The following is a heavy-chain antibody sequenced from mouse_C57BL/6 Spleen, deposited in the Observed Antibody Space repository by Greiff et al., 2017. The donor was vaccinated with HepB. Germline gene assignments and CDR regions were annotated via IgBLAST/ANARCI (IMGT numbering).Heavy chain of an antibody. J-gene: IGHJ4*01. Sequence: LVKPGASVKMSCQASGYTFTDYNMHWVKQSHGKSLEWIGYINPNNGGTSYNQKFKGKATLTVNKSSSTAYMELRSLTSEDSAVYYCARGGLLLLRDYYAMDYWGQGTSVTVSS. CDR3: ARGGLLLLRDYYAMDY. D-gene: IGHD1-1*01. CDR2: INPNNGGT. V-gene: IGHV1-22*01. CDR1: GYTFTDYN.